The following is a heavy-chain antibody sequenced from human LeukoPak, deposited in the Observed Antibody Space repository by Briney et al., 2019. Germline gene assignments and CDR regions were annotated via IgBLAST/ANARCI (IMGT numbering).Heavy chain of an antibody. CDR3: TLNYGGNSDY. CDR1: GFTFSNAW. J-gene: IGHJ4*02. CDR2: IKSKTDGGTT. V-gene: IGHV3-15*01. Sequence: GGSLRLSCAASGFTFSNAWMSWVRQAPGKGLEWVGRIKSKTDGGTTDYAAAVKGRCTISRDDSKNTLYLQMNSLKTEDTAVYYCTLNYGGNSDYWGQGTLVTVSS. D-gene: IGHD4-23*01.